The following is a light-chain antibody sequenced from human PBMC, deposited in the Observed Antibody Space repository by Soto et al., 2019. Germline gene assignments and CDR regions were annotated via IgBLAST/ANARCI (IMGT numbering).Light chain of an antibody. CDR3: QQYNIWPLWT. CDR1: ESVTSS. V-gene: IGKV3-15*01. CDR2: AAS. Sequence: EVVSSQSPGTVSLSPGDRATLSCRASESVTSSLAWYQQKPGQPPRLLIYAASTRATDVPARFSGGGSETEFTLTISSLQSEDFAVYFCQQYNIWPLWTFGQGTKVDIK. J-gene: IGKJ1*01.